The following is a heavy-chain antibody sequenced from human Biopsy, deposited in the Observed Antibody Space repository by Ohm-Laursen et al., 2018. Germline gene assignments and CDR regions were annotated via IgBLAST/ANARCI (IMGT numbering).Heavy chain of an antibody. CDR3: ARDTQWSPYSMDV. V-gene: IGHV3-11*01. D-gene: IGHD6-19*01. CDR1: GFSFSDYH. CDR2: ISGGGTI. Sequence: SLRLSCAASGFSFSDYHMRWIRQAPGRGLEWVSYISGGGTIYYGDSMKGRVTTSRDNAKNSLYLQMHSLRAEDTAVYYCARDTQWSPYSMDVWGQGTTVTVSS. J-gene: IGHJ6*02.